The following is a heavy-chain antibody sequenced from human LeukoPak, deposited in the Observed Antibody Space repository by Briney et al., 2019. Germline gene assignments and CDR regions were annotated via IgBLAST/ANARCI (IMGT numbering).Heavy chain of an antibody. V-gene: IGHV4-34*01. Sequence: PSETLSLTCAVYGGSFSGYYWSWIRQPPGKGLEWIGEINHSGSTNYNPSLKSRVTISVDTSKNQFSLKLSSVTAADTAVYYCARGREYSSSWYFDYYYGMDVWGQGTTVTVSS. D-gene: IGHD6-13*01. CDR2: INHSGST. J-gene: IGHJ6*02. CDR1: GGSFSGYY. CDR3: ARGREYSSSWYFDYYYGMDV.